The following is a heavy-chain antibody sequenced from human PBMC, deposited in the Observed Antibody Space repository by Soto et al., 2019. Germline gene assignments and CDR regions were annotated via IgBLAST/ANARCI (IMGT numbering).Heavy chain of an antibody. D-gene: IGHD3-3*01. V-gene: IGHV1-18*01. CDR1: CYTFTSYG. J-gene: IGHJ6*02. CDR2: ISAYNGNT. Sequence: EASVKVSCKASCYTFTSYGISLVRQAPGQGLEWMGWISAYNGNTNYAQKLQGRVTMTTDTSTSTAYMELRSLRSDDTAVYYCARERGITIFGVVMRYGMDVWGQGTTVTVSS. CDR3: ARERGITIFGVVMRYGMDV.